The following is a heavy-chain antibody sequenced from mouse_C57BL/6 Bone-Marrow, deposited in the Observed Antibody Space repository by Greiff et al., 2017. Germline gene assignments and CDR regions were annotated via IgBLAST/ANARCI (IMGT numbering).Heavy chain of an antibody. J-gene: IGHJ4*01. CDR2: INPNNGGT. D-gene: IGHD2-3*01. V-gene: IGHV1-26*01. CDR1: GYTFTDYY. CDR3: ARSVTAKCYGMGN. Sequence: EVQLQQPGPELVKPGASVKISCKASGYTFTDYYMNWVKQSHGKSLEWIGDINPNNGGTSYNKKFKGKATLTVDKSSSTAYMELRSLTSEVSAVFSCARSVTAKCYGMGNWGQGAAVTVSS.